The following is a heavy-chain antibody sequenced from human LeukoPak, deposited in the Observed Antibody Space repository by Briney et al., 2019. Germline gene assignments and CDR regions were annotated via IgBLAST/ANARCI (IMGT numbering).Heavy chain of an antibody. CDR2: IYYSGST. D-gene: IGHD3-22*01. CDR3: ATYYYDSSGYYYPFDY. Sequence: SETLSLTCTVSGGSISSTSYYWSWIRQPPGKGLEWIGYIYYSGSTNYNPSLKSRVTISVDTSKNQFSLKLSSVTAADTAVYYCATYYYDSSGYYYPFDYWGQGTLVTVSS. CDR1: GGSISSTSYY. V-gene: IGHV4-61*01. J-gene: IGHJ4*02.